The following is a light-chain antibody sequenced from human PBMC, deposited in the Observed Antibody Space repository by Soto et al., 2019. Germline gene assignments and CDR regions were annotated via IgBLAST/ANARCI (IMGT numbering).Light chain of an antibody. CDR1: NSDIGGYNY. Sequence: QSALTQPASVSGSPGQSITISCTGTNSDIGGYNYVSWYQQHPGKAPNLMIYDVSNRPSGVSYRFSGSKSGNTASLTISGLQAEDEADYYCSSYTSRSTLGVFGGGTKLTV. V-gene: IGLV2-14*03. CDR3: SSYTSRSTLGV. J-gene: IGLJ2*01. CDR2: DVS.